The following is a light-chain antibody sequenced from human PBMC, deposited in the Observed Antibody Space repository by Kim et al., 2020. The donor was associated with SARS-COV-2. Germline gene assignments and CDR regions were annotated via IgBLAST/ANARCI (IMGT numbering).Light chain of an antibody. J-gene: IGKJ3*01. Sequence: EIVLTQSPGTLSLSPGERATLSCRASQSISSSSLAWYQQKPGQAPRLLMYGASNRASGIPDRFSGSGSGTDFTLTISRLEPEDFTVYYCQQYGRFGPGTKVDIK. V-gene: IGKV3-20*01. CDR1: QSISSSS. CDR3: QQYGR. CDR2: GAS.